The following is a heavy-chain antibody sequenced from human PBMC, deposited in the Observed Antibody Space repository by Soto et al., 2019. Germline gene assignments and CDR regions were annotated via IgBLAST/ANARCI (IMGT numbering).Heavy chain of an antibody. Sequence: SETLSLNCTVSVGAVSSGTYYWSWILQPPGKGLEWIGHIYFTGSTNYNPSLKSRVTMSLDTSRNQFSLKLSSVTAADTAVYYCTRGPPRVQWFDPWGLGTLVTVSS. V-gene: IGHV4-61*01. CDR1: VGAVSSGTYY. CDR3: TRGPPRVQWFDP. J-gene: IGHJ5*02. CDR2: IYFTGST.